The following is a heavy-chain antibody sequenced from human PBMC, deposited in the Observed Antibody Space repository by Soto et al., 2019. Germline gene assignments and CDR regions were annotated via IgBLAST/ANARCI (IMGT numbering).Heavy chain of an antibody. V-gene: IGHV4-38-2*01. D-gene: IGHD2-15*01. Sequence: LSLTCAVSGYSISSGYYWGWIRQPPGKGLEWIGSIYHSGSTYYNPSLKSRVTISVDTSKNQFSLKLSSVTAADTAVYYCARAVVAATLYFDYWGQGTLVTVSS. CDR2: IYHSGST. CDR1: GYSISSGYY. CDR3: ARAVVAATLYFDY. J-gene: IGHJ4*02.